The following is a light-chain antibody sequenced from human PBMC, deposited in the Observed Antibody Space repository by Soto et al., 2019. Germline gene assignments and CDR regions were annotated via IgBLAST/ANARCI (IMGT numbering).Light chain of an antibody. CDR1: QSVSEF. V-gene: IGKV3-11*01. CDR3: QQRSKWPVT. CDR2: DAS. J-gene: IGKJ4*01. Sequence: EIVLTQSPATLSLSPGERATLSCRASQSVSEFLAWYQQKPGQAPRLLIYDASNRATGIPARFSGSGSGTDFTLTISSLEAEDFALYYCQQRSKWPVTFGGGTKVHIK.